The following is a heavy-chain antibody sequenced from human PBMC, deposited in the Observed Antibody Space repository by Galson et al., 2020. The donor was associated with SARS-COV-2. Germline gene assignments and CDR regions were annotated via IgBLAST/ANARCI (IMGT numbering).Heavy chain of an antibody. CDR3: AKSIHPYFHYYGMDV. CDR1: GFTFSNYV. Sequence: GGSLRLSGAASGFTFSNYVMRWVRQAPGKGLECVSVISDSGDTTYYADSVKGRFTISRDNSKNTLFLQMNSLRAEDTAVYYCAKSIHPYFHYYGMDVWGQGTTVTVSS. V-gene: IGHV3-23*01. D-gene: IGHD6-6*01. CDR2: ISDSGDTT. J-gene: IGHJ6*02.